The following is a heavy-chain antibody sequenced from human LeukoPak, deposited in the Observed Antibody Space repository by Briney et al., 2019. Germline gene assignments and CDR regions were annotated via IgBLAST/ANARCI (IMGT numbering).Heavy chain of an antibody. CDR2: MNPNSGNT. CDR1: GYTFTSYD. Sequence: ASVKVSCKASGYTFTSYDINWVRQATGQGLEWMGWMNPNSGNTGYAQKFQGRVTMTRNTSISTAYMELSSLRSEDTAVYYCARGRAITFGGVIVIPRQYYFDYWGQGTLVTVSS. V-gene: IGHV1-8*01. CDR3: ARGRAITFGGVIVIPRQYYFDY. J-gene: IGHJ4*02. D-gene: IGHD3-16*02.